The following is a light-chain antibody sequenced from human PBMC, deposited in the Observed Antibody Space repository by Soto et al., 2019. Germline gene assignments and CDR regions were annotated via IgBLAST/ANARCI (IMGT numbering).Light chain of an antibody. J-gene: IGLJ3*02. Sequence: QAVVTQEPSLTVSPEGTVTLTCGSNTGAVTSGHYPYWFQQKPGQAPRTLVYDTNNKHSWTPARFSGSLLGDKAALTLSGAQPEDEAEYYCSLSYGAFAMFGGGTQLTVL. CDR3: SLSYGAFAM. CDR2: DTN. V-gene: IGLV7-46*01. CDR1: TGAVTSGHY.